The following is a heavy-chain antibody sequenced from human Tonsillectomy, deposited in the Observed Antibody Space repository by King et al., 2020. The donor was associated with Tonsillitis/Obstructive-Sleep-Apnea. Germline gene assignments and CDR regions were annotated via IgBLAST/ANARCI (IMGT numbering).Heavy chain of an antibody. CDR3: ARVLETSSPRNYYYYGMDV. J-gene: IGHJ6*02. CDR1: GFSLSNARMG. V-gene: IGHV2-26*01. CDR2: IFSNDET. Sequence: TLKESGPVLVKPTETLTLTCTVSGFSLSNARMGVSWIRQPPGKALEWLAHIFSNDETSYSTSLKTRLTISKDTSKSQVVLTMTNMEPVDTATYYCARVLETSSPRNYYYYGMDVWGQGTTVTVSS. D-gene: IGHD3-3*01.